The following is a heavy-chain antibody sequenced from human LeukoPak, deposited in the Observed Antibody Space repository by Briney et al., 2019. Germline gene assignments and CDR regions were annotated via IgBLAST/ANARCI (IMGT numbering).Heavy chain of an antibody. Sequence: SETLSLTCTVSGGSFSSGDYYWSWIRQPPGKGLEWIGYIYYSGSTYYNPSLKSRVTISVDTSKNQFSLKLSSVTAADTAVYYCARDSYDILTGSNWFDPWGQGTLVTVSS. CDR2: IYYSGST. J-gene: IGHJ5*02. CDR3: ARDSYDILTGSNWFDP. CDR1: GGSFSSGDYY. V-gene: IGHV4-30-4*01. D-gene: IGHD3-9*01.